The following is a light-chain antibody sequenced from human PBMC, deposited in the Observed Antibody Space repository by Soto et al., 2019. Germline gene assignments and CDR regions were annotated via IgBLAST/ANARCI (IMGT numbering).Light chain of an antibody. Sequence: EIVMTQSPALSVSPGERATLSCRASRSVSNNLAWYQQKPGQAPRLLIYGASSRATGIPARFSGSASGTEFTLTISTLQSEDFGVYYCQQYDRWPRTFGQGTKLEIK. CDR3: QQYDRWPRT. V-gene: IGKV3-15*01. J-gene: IGKJ2*01. CDR2: GAS. CDR1: RSVSNN.